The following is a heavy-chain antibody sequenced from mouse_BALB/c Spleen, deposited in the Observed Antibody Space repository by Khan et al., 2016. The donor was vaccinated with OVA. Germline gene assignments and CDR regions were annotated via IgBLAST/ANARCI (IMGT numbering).Heavy chain of an antibody. Sequence: EVQRVESGGDLVKPGGSLKLSCAASGFTFSTYGMSWVRQTPDKRLEWVATVSTGGSYTYYPDSVKGRFTISRDTAKNTLYLQMSGLKSEDTAMFYCTRLAYYYDSEGFAYWGQGTLVTVSA. CDR3: TRLAYYYDSEGFAY. CDR2: VSTGGSYT. CDR1: GFTFSTYG. D-gene: IGHD1-1*01. V-gene: IGHV5-6*01. J-gene: IGHJ3*01.